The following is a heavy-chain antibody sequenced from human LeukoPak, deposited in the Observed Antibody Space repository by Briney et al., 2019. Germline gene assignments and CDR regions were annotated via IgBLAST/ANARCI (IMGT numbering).Heavy chain of an antibody. CDR2: ISSSSSYI. J-gene: IGHJ4*02. V-gene: IGHV3-21*01. CDR3: AREAYSGYSYYFDY. Sequence: PGGSLRLSCAASGFTFSSYSMNWVRQAPGKGLEWVSSISSSSSYIYYADSVKGRFTISRDNAKNSLYLQMNSLRAEDTAVYYCAREAYSGYSYYFDYWGQGTLVTVSS. D-gene: IGHD5-12*01. CDR1: GFTFSSYS.